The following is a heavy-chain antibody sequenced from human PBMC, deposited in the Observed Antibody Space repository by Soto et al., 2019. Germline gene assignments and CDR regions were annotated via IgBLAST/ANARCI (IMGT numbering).Heavy chain of an antibody. CDR2: ISAYNGNT. Sequence: ASVKVSCKASGYTFTSYGISWVRQAPGQGLEWMGWISAYNGNTNYAQKLQGRVTMTTDTSTSTAYMELRSLRSDDTAVYYCASVTIFGVVIIRNWFDPWGQGTLGTVSS. V-gene: IGHV1-18*01. CDR3: ASVTIFGVVIIRNWFDP. J-gene: IGHJ5*02. D-gene: IGHD3-3*01. CDR1: GYTFTSYG.